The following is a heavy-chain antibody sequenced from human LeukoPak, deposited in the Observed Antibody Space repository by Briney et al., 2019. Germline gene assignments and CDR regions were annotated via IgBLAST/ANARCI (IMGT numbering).Heavy chain of an antibody. J-gene: IGHJ4*02. D-gene: IGHD3-16*02. CDR3: AKAEFGGVIVINY. CDR1: TFTFSSYA. V-gene: IGHV3-30*04. CDR2: ISSDGSNK. Sequence: GGSLRLSCAASTFTFSSYAMHWVRQAPGKGLEWVTVISSDGSNKYYADSVKGRFTISRDNSKNTLDLQMNSLRAEDTAVYYCAKAEFGGVIVINYWGQGTLVTVSS.